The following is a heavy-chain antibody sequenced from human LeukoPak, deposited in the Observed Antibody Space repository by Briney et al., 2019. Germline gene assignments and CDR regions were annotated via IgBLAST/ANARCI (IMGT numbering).Heavy chain of an antibody. D-gene: IGHD6-13*01. CDR3: ARHGLGRGSSWYVYY. J-gene: IGHJ4*02. CDR2: IYYSGST. V-gene: IGHV4-39*01. Sequence: SETLSLTCTVSGGSISSSSYYWGWIRQPPGKGLEWIGSIYYSGSTYYNPSPKSRVTISVDTSKNQFSLKLSSVTAADTAVYYCARHGLGRGSSWYVYYWGQGTLVTVSS. CDR1: GGSISSSSYY.